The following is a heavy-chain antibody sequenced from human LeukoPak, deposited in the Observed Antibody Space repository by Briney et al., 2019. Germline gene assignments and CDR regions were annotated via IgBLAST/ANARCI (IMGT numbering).Heavy chain of an antibody. V-gene: IGHV4-39*01. CDR1: GGSISSYY. J-gene: IGHJ3*02. D-gene: IGHD2-15*01. CDR3: ASLGEYCSGGSCYADDAFDI. CDR2: IYYSGST. Sequence: SETLSLTCTVSGGSISSYYWGWIRQPPGKGLEWIGSIYYSGSTYYNPSLKSRVTISVDTSKNQFSLKLSSVTAADTAVYYCASLGEYCSGGSCYADDAFDIWGQGTMVTVSS.